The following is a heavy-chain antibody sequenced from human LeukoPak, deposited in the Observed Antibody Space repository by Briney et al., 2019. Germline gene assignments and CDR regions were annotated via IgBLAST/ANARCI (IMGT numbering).Heavy chain of an antibody. CDR2: IIPIFGTA. Sequence: GASVKVSCKASGGTFSSYAISWVRQAPGQGLEWMGGIIPIFGTANYAQKFQGRVTITTDESTSTAYMELSSLRSEDTAVYYCATAGRIFGVVTHLWRYFDYWGQGTLVTVSS. CDR3: ATAGRIFGVVTHLWRYFDY. D-gene: IGHD3-3*01. V-gene: IGHV1-69*05. CDR1: GGTFSSYA. J-gene: IGHJ4*02.